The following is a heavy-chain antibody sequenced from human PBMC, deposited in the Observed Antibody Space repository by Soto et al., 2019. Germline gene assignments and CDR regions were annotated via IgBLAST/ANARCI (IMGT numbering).Heavy chain of an antibody. Sequence: PGGSLRLSCAASGFTFSSYSMNWVRQAPGKGLEWVSSISSSSSYIYYADSVKGRFTISRDNAKNSLYLQMNSLRAEDTAVYYCARDVADYGPFYYYYGMDVWGQGTTVTVSS. CDR2: ISSSSSYI. CDR1: GFTFSSYS. V-gene: IGHV3-21*01. CDR3: ARDVADYGPFYYYYGMDV. D-gene: IGHD4-17*01. J-gene: IGHJ6*02.